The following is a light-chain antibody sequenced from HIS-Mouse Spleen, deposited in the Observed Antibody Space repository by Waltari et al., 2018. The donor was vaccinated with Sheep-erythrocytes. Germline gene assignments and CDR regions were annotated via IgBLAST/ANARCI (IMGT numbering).Light chain of an antibody. CDR2: GKN. Sequence: SSELTQDPAVSVALGQTVRITCQGDSLSSYYASWYQQKPGQAPVLVIYGKNNRPSGITDRVACSSSGNTAYLTITGAQAEDEADYYCNARDSSGNHYVFGTGTKVTVL. V-gene: IGLV3-19*01. J-gene: IGLJ1*01. CDR3: NARDSSGNHYV. CDR1: SLSSYY.